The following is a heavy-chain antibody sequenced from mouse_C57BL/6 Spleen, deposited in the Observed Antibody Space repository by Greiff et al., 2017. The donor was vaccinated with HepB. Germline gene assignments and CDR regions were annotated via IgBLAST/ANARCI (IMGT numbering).Heavy chain of an antibody. CDR3: ARGGYYGSSFFFV. Sequence: QLQQSGAELVKPGASVKISCKASGYAFSSYWMNWVKQRPGKGLEWIGQIYPGDGDTNYNGKFKGKATLTADKSSSTAYMQLSSLTSEDSAVYFCARGGYYGSSFFFVWGTGTTVTVSS. CDR2: IYPGDGDT. D-gene: IGHD1-1*01. V-gene: IGHV1-80*01. CDR1: GYAFSSYW. J-gene: IGHJ1*03.